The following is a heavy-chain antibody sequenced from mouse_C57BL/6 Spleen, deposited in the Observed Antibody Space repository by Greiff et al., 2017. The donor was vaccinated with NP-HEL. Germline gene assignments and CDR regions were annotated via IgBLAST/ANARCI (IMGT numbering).Heavy chain of an antibody. V-gene: IGHV5-6*01. Sequence: EVQRVESGGDLVKPGGSLKLSCAASGFTFSSYGMSWVRQTPDKRLEWVATISSGGSYTYYPDSVKGRFTISRDNAKNTLYLQLSSLKSEDTAMYYCARPGYDYDPFAYWGQGTLVTVSA. D-gene: IGHD2-4*01. CDR2: ISSGGSYT. CDR1: GFTFSSYG. CDR3: ARPGYDYDPFAY. J-gene: IGHJ3*01.